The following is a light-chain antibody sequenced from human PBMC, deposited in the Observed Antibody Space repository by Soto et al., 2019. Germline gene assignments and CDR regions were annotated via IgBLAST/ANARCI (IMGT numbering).Light chain of an antibody. V-gene: IGKV3-20*01. Sequence: EIVLTQFPGTLSLSPGERATLSCRSSHSVSSNYLAWYQQKPGQAPRLLIYDASSRATGIPDRFSGSGSGTDFTLTISRLEPVDFAVYYCQQYGISPTFGQGTKVEIK. CDR1: HSVSSNY. CDR3: QQYGISPT. J-gene: IGKJ1*01. CDR2: DAS.